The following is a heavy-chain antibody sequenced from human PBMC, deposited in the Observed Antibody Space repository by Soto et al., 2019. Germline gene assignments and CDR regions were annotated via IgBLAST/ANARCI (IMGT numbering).Heavy chain of an antibody. CDR2: IYYSGST. J-gene: IGHJ5*01. D-gene: IGHD4-17*01. CDR1: GASISRSGYY. Sequence: QTLFLTCTVSGASISRSGYYSSCIRQHPGTGLEWIGYIYYSGSTYYNPSLQSRLTISIDTSKNRFSLKLSSVTAADTAVYYCARDEEVNYCYYGRAEHPHGFDCCGQG. V-gene: IGHV4-31*03. CDR3: ARDEEVNYCYYGRAEHPHGFDC.